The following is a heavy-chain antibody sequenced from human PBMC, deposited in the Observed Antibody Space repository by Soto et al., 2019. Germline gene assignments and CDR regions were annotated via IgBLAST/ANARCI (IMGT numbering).Heavy chain of an antibody. J-gene: IGHJ3*01. Sequence: QAQLVQSGAEVKKPGASVKVSCKASGYIFSDYYMHWVRQAPGQGLECMGGINAKSGDTIYAQKFQGRVTVTGDPSISTADMELSRLTSDDTAVYYCVRGRAVGDINDEDFDLWGQGTMVTVSS. CDR2: INAKSGDT. D-gene: IGHD3-9*01. CDR1: GYIFSDYY. CDR3: VRGRAVGDINDEDFDL. V-gene: IGHV1-2*02.